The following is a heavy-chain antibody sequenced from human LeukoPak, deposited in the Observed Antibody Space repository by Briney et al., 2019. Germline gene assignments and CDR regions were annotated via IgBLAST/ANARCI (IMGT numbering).Heavy chain of an antibody. Sequence: PGGSLRLSCAASGFTFSSYGMHWVRQAPGKGLEWVAFIWYDGTNKYYANSMKGRFTIPRDNSKNTLYLQMTSLRAEDTAVYYCVRDGQHLVAAFFDYWGQGTMVTVSS. CDR2: IWYDGTNK. J-gene: IGHJ4*02. CDR1: GFTFSSYG. D-gene: IGHD6-13*01. V-gene: IGHV3-33*01. CDR3: VRDGQHLVAAFFDY.